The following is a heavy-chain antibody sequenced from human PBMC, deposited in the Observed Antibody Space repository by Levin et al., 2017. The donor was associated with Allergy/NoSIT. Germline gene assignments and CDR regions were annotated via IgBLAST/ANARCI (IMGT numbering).Heavy chain of an antibody. V-gene: IGHV3-23*01. CDR1: GFTFSTYA. CDR2: ISGTSGST. J-gene: IGHJ4*02. D-gene: IGHD6-19*01. CDR3: AKEGKEDRRYSRGWDGIDY. Sequence: GGSLRLSCAASGFTFSTYAMSWVRQAPGKGLEWVSVISGTSGSTYYADSVKGRFTISRDNSKNTVYLQMNSLRDEDTALYYCAKEGKEDRRYSRGWDGIDYWGQGTLVTVSS.